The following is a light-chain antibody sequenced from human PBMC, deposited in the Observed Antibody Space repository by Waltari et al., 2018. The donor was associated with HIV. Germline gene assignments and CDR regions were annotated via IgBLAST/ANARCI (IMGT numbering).Light chain of an antibody. CDR3: QQRNTWPLT. Sequence: EIVLTQSPATLSLSPGETATLSGRASQSVGIYLAWYQQKPGQAPRLLIYDTSNRATGIPARFSGSGSGTDFTLTIGSLEPEDFAVYYCQQRNTWPLTFGGGTKVEIK. V-gene: IGKV3-11*01. J-gene: IGKJ4*01. CDR2: DTS. CDR1: QSVGIY.